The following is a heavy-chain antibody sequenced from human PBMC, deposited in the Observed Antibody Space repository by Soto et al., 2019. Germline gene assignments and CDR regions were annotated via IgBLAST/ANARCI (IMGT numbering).Heavy chain of an antibody. V-gene: IGHV4-59*12. Sequence: SETLSLTCSVSGGYISSYSWSWIRQPPGEGLEWIGYIYYSGGTNYSPSLESRVTISRDTSKNQFSLKLSSVTAADTAVYYCARTEYLTAFDLCGQGTQVTVSS. CDR1: GGYISSYS. CDR3: ARTEYLTAFDL. CDR2: IYYSGGT. D-gene: IGHD6-6*01. J-gene: IGHJ4*02.